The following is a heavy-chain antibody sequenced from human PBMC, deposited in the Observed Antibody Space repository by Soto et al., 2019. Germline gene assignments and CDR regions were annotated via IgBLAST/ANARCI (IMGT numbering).Heavy chain of an antibody. CDR3: ARVGYCSGGSCYLVDAFDI. D-gene: IGHD2-15*01. CDR2: MNPNSGNT. V-gene: IGHV1-8*01. Sequence: ASVKVSCKASGYTFTSYDINWVRQATGQGLEWMGWMNPNSGNTGYAQKFQGRVTMTRNTSISTAYMELSSLRSEDTAVYYCARVGYCSGGSCYLVDAFDIWGQGTMVTVSS. J-gene: IGHJ3*02. CDR1: GYTFTSYD.